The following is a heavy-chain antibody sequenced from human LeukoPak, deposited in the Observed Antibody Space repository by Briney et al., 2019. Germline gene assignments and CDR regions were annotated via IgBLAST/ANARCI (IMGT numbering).Heavy chain of an antibody. CDR3: ARAAVQMATSGSFDY. J-gene: IGHJ4*02. D-gene: IGHD5-24*01. CDR1: GGSIGSSTYY. Sequence: PSETLSLTCTVSGGSIGSSTYYWSWIRQPPGKGLEWIGYIYYSGSTYYNPSLKSRVTISVDTSKNQFSLKLSSVTAADTAVYYCARAAVQMATSGSFDYWGQGTLVTVSS. V-gene: IGHV4-30-4*01. CDR2: IYYSGST.